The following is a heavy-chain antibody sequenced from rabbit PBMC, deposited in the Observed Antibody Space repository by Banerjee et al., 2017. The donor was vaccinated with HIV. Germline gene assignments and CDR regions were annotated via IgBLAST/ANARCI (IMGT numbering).Heavy chain of an antibody. J-gene: IGHJ4*01. CDR2: IYTSGGST. V-gene: IGHV1S43*01. Sequence: QEQLVESGGGLVKPGGTLTLTCKASGIDFSSSYYMCWVRQAPGKGLELIACIYTSGGSTGYASWVNGRFTSSLDTAQNTVFLQMTSLTAADTATYFCARDFSSDFDLWGPGTLVTVS. CDR3: ARDFSSDFDL. CDR1: GIDFSSSYY. D-gene: IGHD1-1*01.